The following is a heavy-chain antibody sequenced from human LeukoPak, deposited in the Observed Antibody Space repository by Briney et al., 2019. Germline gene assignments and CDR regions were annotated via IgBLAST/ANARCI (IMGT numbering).Heavy chain of an antibody. CDR3: AKDAQRYSSGWYDFDY. D-gene: IGHD6-19*01. V-gene: IGHV3-9*01. Sequence: GGSLRLSCAASGFTFDDYAMHWVRQAPGKGLEWVSGISWNSGSIGYADSVKGRFTISRDNAKNSLYLQMNSLRAEDTALYYCAKDAQRYSSGWYDFDYWGQGTLVTVSS. CDR2: ISWNSGSI. J-gene: IGHJ4*02. CDR1: GFTFDDYA.